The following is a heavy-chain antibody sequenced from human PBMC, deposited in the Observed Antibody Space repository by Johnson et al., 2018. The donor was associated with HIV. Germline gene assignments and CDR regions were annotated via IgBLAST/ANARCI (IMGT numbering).Heavy chain of an antibody. D-gene: IGHD2-2*01. Sequence: VQLVESGGGLVQPGGSLRLSCAASGFTVSSNYMSWVRQAPGKGLEWVSVIYSGGSTYYADSVQGRFTISRDNSKNTLYIQMNSLRAEDTAVYYCARFSSYLDAFDIWGQGTMVTVSS. CDR3: ARFSSYLDAFDI. CDR1: GFTVSSNY. J-gene: IGHJ3*02. V-gene: IGHV3-66*02. CDR2: IYSGGST.